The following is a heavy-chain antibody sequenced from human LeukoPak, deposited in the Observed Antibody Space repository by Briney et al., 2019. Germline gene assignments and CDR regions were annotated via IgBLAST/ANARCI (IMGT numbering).Heavy chain of an antibody. Sequence: ASVKVSCKASGYTFTGYYMHWVRQAPGQGPEWMGWINPNSGGTNYAQKFQGRVTMTRDTSISTAYMELSRLRSDDTAVYYCARGYYYDSSGYFYDYYYYMDVWGKGTTVTVSS. D-gene: IGHD3-22*01. CDR1: GYTFTGYY. CDR3: ARGYYYDSSGYFYDYYYYMDV. J-gene: IGHJ6*03. CDR2: INPNSGGT. V-gene: IGHV1-2*02.